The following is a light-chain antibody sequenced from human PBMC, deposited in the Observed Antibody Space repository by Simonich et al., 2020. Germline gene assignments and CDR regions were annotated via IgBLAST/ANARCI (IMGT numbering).Light chain of an antibody. J-gene: IGKJ1*01. CDR3: QQDNNWPPWT. CDR2: CAS. V-gene: IGKV3-15*01. CDR1: QSVSSN. Sequence: ELVMTQSPATLSVAPGERATLPCRASQSVSSNLAWYQQKPGQAPRLLIYCASTRATGIPARFNGSASGTEFTLTISSLQSEDFAVSYCQQDNNWPPWTFGQGTKVEIK.